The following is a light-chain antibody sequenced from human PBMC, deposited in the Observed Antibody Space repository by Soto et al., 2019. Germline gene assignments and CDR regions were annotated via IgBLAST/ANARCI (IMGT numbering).Light chain of an antibody. J-gene: IGLJ2*01. CDR2: DVD. CDR3: SAYTTSHTVV. V-gene: IGLV2-14*01. Sequence: QSALTQRDSVSGSPGQSITISCTGTSSDIGAYNYVSWYQQLPGKAPKLMIYDVDNRPSGVSDRFSGSKSGNTASLTISGLQTEDETDYYCSAYTTSHTVVFGTGPKLTAL. CDR1: SSDIGAYNY.